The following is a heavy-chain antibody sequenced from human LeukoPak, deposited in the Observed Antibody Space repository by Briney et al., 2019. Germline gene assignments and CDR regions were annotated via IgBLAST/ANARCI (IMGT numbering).Heavy chain of an antibody. Sequence: SETLSLTCTVPGGSISGDYWSWIRQPPGKGLEWIGYISYSATTNYNPSLKSRVSFSIDTSKHQFSLKLTSVSAADTAVYFCATGHSSGWFDYWGQGTLVSVSS. CDR2: ISYSATT. V-gene: IGHV4-59*01. CDR1: GGSISGDY. J-gene: IGHJ4*02. D-gene: IGHD6-19*01. CDR3: ATGHSSGWFDY.